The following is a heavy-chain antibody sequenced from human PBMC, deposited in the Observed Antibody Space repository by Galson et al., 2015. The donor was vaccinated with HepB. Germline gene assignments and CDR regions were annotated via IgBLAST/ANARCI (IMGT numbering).Heavy chain of an antibody. J-gene: IGHJ6*02. Sequence: SETLSLTCAVSTGPFTTSFWAWVRQSPGKGLEWLGEINRQGTRRKNPSLGSRLAIDLDTGKSQLTLKLRSLTAADAAVYYCARIQVSGIFEVYYYGVDVWGQGTTVIVSS. CDR3: ARIQVSGIFEVYYYGVDV. CDR2: INRQGTR. D-gene: IGHD3-3*01. CDR1: TGPFTTSF. V-gene: IGHV4-34*01.